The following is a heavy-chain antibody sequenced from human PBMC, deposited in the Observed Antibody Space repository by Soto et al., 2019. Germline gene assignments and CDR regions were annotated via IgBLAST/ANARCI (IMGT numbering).Heavy chain of an antibody. D-gene: IGHD6-19*01. CDR3: ARDRLDSSTSNWFDP. CDR2: MWYDGSNK. Sequence: GGSLRLSCAASGFTFSSYGMHWVRQAPGKGLEWVAVMWYDGSNKYYADSVKGRFTISRDNSKNTLYLQMNSLRAEDTAVYYCARDRLDSSTSNWFDPWGQGTLVTVSS. V-gene: IGHV3-33*01. J-gene: IGHJ5*02. CDR1: GFTFSSYG.